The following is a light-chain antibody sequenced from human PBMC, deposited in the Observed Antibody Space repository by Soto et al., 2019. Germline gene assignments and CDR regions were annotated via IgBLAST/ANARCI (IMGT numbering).Light chain of an antibody. CDR2: EVS. V-gene: IGLV2-23*02. J-gene: IGLJ2*01. CDR1: SSDVGRYNL. Sequence: QSALTQPASVSGSPGQSITISCTGTSSDVGRYNLVSWYQQHPGKAPKLMIYEVSKRPSGVSNRFSGSKSGNTASLTISGLQAEDEADYYCCSYAGSSTLGVVFGGGTKLTVL. CDR3: CSYAGSSTLGVV.